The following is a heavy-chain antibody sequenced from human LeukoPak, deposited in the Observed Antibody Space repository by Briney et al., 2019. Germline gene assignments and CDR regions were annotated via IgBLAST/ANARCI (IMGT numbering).Heavy chain of an antibody. Sequence: GGSLRLSCAVSGFTFNSYWMGWVRQAPGKGLEWVASIKQDGSEKYYVDSVKGRFTIPRDNAKNSLYLQMNSLRAEDTAVYYCARGSSGRYFEFIDYWGQGTLVTVSS. CDR1: GFTFNSYW. CDR3: ARGSSGRYFEFIDY. V-gene: IGHV3-7*01. D-gene: IGHD1-26*01. J-gene: IGHJ4*02. CDR2: IKQDGSEK.